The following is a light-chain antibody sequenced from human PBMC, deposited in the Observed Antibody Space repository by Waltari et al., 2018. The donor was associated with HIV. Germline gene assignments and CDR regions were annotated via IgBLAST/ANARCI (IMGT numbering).Light chain of an antibody. J-gene: IGLJ1*01. V-gene: IGLV3-1*01. CDR1: KLGDKY. Sequence: SYELTQPPSVSVSPGQTATITCSGDKLGDKYAGWYQQKSVKSPVLVVYQDTTRPAGIPERFSGSNAWNTATLTTSGTEATDEADYYCQTWDNTYVFGAGTKVTVL. CDR2: QDT. CDR3: QTWDNTYV.